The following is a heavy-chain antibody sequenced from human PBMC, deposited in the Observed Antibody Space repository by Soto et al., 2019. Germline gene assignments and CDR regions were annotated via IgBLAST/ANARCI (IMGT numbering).Heavy chain of an antibody. CDR3: ARGERTQLWSYYFDY. CDR1: GFTVSSNY. V-gene: IGHV3-53*01. J-gene: IGHJ4*02. Sequence: GGSLRLSCAASGFTVSSNYMSWVRQAPGKGLEWVSVIYSGGSTYYADSVKGRFTISRDSSKNTLYLQMNSLRAEDTAVYYCARGERTQLWSYYFDYWGQGTLVTVSS. CDR2: IYSGGST. D-gene: IGHD5-18*01.